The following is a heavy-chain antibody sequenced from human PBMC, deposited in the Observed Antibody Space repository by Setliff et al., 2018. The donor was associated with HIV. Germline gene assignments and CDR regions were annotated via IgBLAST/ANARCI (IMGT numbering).Heavy chain of an antibody. J-gene: IGHJ5*02. D-gene: IGHD6-19*01. V-gene: IGHV1-18*01. Sequence: ASVKVSCKASGGTFSSYAISWVRQTPGRGLEWMARINVGNGNTKTARKFQGRVALTTDTSTSTAHMELRNLRSDDTAVYYCARDSGMAVVGTWRRLDPWGQGTLVTVSS. CDR3: ARDSGMAVVGTWRRLDP. CDR1: GGTFSSYA. CDR2: INVGNGNT.